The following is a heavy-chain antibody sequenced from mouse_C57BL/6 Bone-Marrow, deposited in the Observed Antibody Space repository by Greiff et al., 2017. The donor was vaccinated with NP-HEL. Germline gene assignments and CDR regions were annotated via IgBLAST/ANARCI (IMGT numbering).Heavy chain of an antibody. CDR1: GYTFTSYG. CDR3: ARYRWPPFAY. Sequence: QVQLKHSGAELARPGASVKLSCKASGYTFTSYGISWVKQSTGQGLEWIGEIYPRSGNTYYNEKFKGKATLTADKSSSTAYMELRSLTSEDSAVYFCARYRWPPFAYWGQGTLVTVSA. J-gene: IGHJ3*01. V-gene: IGHV1-81*01. CDR2: IYPRSGNT. D-gene: IGHD2-14*01.